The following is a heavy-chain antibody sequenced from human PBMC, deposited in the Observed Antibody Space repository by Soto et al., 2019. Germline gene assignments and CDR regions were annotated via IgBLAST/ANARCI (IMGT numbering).Heavy chain of an antibody. CDR1: GFTVSSNY. V-gene: IGHV3-53*01. J-gene: IGHJ4*02. D-gene: IGHD1-26*01. CDR3: ARGGATAQYYYFDY. Sequence: EVKLVESGGGLIQPGGSLRLSCAASGFTVSSNYMSWVRQAPGKGLEWVSVIYSGGSTYYADSVKGRFTISSDKSKNTLFLQMNSLRAEDTAVYYCARGGATAQYYYFDYWSQGTLVTVSS. CDR2: IYSGGST.